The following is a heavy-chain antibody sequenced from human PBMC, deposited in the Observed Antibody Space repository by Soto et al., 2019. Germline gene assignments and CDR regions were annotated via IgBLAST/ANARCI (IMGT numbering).Heavy chain of an antibody. CDR3: ARDRAYDFWSGYHWFDP. CDR1: GGSINSYY. J-gene: IGHJ5*02. CDR2: IYYSGST. D-gene: IGHD3-3*01. V-gene: IGHV4-59*01. Sequence: SETLSLTCTVSGGSINSYYWSWIRQPPGKGLEWIGYIYYSGSTNYNPSLKSRVTISVDTSKNQFSLKLSSVTAADTAVYYCARDRAYDFWSGYHWFDPWGQGTLVTVSS.